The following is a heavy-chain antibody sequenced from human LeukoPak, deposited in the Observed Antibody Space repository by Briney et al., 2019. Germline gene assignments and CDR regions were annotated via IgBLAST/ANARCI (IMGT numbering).Heavy chain of an antibody. CDR2: ISSSSSTI. CDR1: GFTFSSYS. D-gene: IGHD3-22*01. Sequence: PGGSLRLSCAAPGFTFSSYSMNWVRQAPGKGLEWVSYISSSSSTIYYADSVKGRFTISRDNAKNSLYLQMNSLRAEDTAVYYCARGLSPPYDTTYYFDYWGQGTLVTVSS. V-gene: IGHV3-48*04. CDR3: ARGLSPPYDTTYYFDY. J-gene: IGHJ4*02.